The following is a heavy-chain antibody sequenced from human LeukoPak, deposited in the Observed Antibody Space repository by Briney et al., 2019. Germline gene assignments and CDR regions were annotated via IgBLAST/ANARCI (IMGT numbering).Heavy chain of an antibody. Sequence: GGSLRLSCAASGFTFITYAMHWVRQAPGKGLEWVAVTSYDGSNKYYADSVKGRFTISRDNSKNTLYLQMNSLRAEDTAVYYCAKDLERQLETDYWGQGTLVTVSS. D-gene: IGHD6-13*01. CDR1: GFTFITYA. J-gene: IGHJ4*02. CDR3: AKDLERQLETDY. CDR2: TSYDGSNK. V-gene: IGHV3-30-3*01.